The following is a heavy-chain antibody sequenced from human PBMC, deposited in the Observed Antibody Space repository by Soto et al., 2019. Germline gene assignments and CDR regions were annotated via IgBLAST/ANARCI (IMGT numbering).Heavy chain of an antibody. CDR1: GGSITSYL. J-gene: IGHJ4*02. CDR2: IFDSGST. V-gene: IGHV4-4*07. Sequence: SSETLSLTCTVSGGSITSYLWSWIRQPAGKGLEWIGRIFDSGSTNYNPSLKSRVTMSVDTSKNQFSLKLSSVTAADTAVYYCAREKYYFDTDGYYYLFDYWGQGSLVTVSS. CDR3: AREKYYFDTDGYYYLFDY. D-gene: IGHD3-22*01.